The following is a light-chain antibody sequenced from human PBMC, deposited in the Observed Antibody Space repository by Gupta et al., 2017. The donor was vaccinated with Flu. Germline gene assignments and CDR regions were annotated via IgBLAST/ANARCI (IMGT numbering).Light chain of an antibody. CDR2: WAS. V-gene: IGKV4-1*01. J-gene: IGKJ2*01. CDR3: QQEDSTPYT. CDR1: QSGSYSSNNKNY. Sequence: DIVMTESTDSLAVSLGERATINCKSSQSGSYSSNNKNYLAWYQQKPGQPPKLLIYWASTRESGVPDRFSGSGSGTDFTLTISSLQAEDVAVYYCQQEDSTPYTFGQGTKLEIK.